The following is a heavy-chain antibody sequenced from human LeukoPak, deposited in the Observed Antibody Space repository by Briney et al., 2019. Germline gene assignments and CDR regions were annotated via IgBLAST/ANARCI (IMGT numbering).Heavy chain of an antibody. CDR3: ARGIAATHRLGKSQRRYNWFDP. CDR1: GASLSSGGYY. Sequence: SETLSLTCTVSGASLSSGGYYWSWIRQHPGKGLEWIGYIHYTGSTYNNPSLKGRATISRDTSKNQFSLKLSSVTAADTAVYYCARGIAATHRLGKSQRRYNWFDPWGQGTLVTVSS. D-gene: IGHD2-15*01. J-gene: IGHJ5*02. V-gene: IGHV4-31*03. CDR2: IHYTGST.